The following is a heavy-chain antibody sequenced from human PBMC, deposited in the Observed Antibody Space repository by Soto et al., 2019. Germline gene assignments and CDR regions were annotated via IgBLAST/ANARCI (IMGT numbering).Heavy chain of an antibody. CDR1: GGSFTSGGYY. CDR2: IYYRGSI. J-gene: IGHJ6*02. Sequence: SETLSLTCIVSGGSFTSGGYYWSWIRQHPGKGLEWIGYIYYRGSIYYNPSLKSRVTISVDTSKNQFSLNLTSVTAADTAIYYCAREGIAVTGTSNGMDVWGQGTTVTVSS. D-gene: IGHD6-19*01. V-gene: IGHV4-31*03. CDR3: AREGIAVTGTSNGMDV.